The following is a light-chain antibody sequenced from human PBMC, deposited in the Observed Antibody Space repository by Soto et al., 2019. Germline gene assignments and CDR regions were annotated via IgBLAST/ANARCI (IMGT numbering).Light chain of an antibody. CDR3: QHRSTLFT. CDR2: DAS. V-gene: IGKV3-11*01. Sequence: EIVLTQSPATLSLSPGERATLSCRASQSVSSYLAWYQQKPGQAPRLLIYDASNRATGIPARFSGSGSGTDFTLTIRSLVPEDFAVYYCQHRSTLFTFCPGTKVDIK. J-gene: IGKJ3*01. CDR1: QSVSSY.